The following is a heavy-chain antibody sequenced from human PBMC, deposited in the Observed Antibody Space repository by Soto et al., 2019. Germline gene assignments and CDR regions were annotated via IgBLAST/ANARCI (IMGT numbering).Heavy chain of an antibody. Sequence: GASVKVSCKASGGTFSSNPITWVRQAPGQGLEGMGGVMPIFGTTKYAQKFQDRVTIIADESTSTAYLELNNLRTEVTAVYFCALIEYSSGSDYWGQGTQVTVSS. D-gene: IGHD6-19*01. V-gene: IGHV1-69*13. CDR3: ALIEYSSGSDY. J-gene: IGHJ4*02. CDR2: VMPIFGTT. CDR1: GGTFSSNP.